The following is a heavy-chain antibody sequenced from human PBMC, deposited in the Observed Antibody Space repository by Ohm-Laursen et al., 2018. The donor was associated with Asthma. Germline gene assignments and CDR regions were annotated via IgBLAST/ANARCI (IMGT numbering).Heavy chain of an antibody. V-gene: IGHV1-69*10. CDR3: ARDRSGSYYWNMDY. J-gene: IGHJ4*02. CDR1: GGTFSSYA. Sequence: GASVKVSCKTSGGTFSSYAISWVRQAPGQGLEWMGGIIPIFGIANYAQKFQGRVTITADKSTSTAYMELSSLRSEDTAVYYCARDRSGSYYWNMDYWGQGTLVTVSS. D-gene: IGHD1-26*01. CDR2: IIPIFGIA.